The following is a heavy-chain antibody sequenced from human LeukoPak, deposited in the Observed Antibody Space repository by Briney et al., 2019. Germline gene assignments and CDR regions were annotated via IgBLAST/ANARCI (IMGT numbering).Heavy chain of an antibody. CDR1: GYTFTSYD. D-gene: IGHD6-6*01. V-gene: IGHV1-8*01. CDR3: ARAPAARTVNRGHYYYYYMDV. CDR2: MNPNSGNT. J-gene: IGHJ6*03. Sequence: ASVKVSCKASGYTFTSYDINWVRQATGQGLEWMGWMNPNSGNTGYAQKFQGRVTMTRNTSISTAYMELSSLRSEDTAVYYCARAPAARTVNRGHYYYYYMDVWGKGTTVTVSS.